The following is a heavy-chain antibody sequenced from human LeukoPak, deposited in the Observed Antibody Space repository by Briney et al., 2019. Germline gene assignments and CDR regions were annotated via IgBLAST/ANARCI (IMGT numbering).Heavy chain of an antibody. CDR2: INHSGSN. D-gene: IGHD6-19*01. Sequence: SETLSLTCAVYGGSFSGYYWSWIRQPPGKGLEWIGEINHSGSNNYNPSLKSRVTISVDTSKNQFSLKLSSVTAADTAVYYCARGLSSSGWYYWGQGTLVTVSS. CDR3: ARGLSSSGWYY. V-gene: IGHV4-34*01. J-gene: IGHJ4*02. CDR1: GGSFSGYY.